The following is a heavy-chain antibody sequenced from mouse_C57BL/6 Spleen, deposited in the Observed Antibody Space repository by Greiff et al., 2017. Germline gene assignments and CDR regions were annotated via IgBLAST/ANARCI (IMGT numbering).Heavy chain of an antibody. J-gene: IGHJ2*01. V-gene: IGHV3-6*01. Sequence: EVQVVESGPGLVKPSQSLSLTCSVTGYSITSGYYWNWIRQFPGNKLEWMGYISYDGSNNYNPSLKNRISITRDTSKNQFFLKLNSVTTEDTATYYCARTYDYDYEEYYFGYWGQGTTLTVAS. CDR2: ISYDGSN. CDR3: ARTYDYDYEEYYFGY. D-gene: IGHD2-4*01. CDR1: GYSITSGYY.